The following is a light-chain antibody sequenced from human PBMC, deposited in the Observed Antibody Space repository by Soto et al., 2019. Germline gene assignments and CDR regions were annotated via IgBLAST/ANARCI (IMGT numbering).Light chain of an antibody. CDR2: QAS. J-gene: IGKJ1*01. V-gene: IGKV1-5*03. CDR1: QSITPW. CDR3: QPYNRYSST. Sequence: DIQMTQSPSTLSASVGDRVTITCRASQSITPWLAWYQQKPGKVPKLLIYQASSLESGVTLRFGGRASVTEFTLTINSLQTDAFATYYCQPYNRYSSTFGKGNKVEI.